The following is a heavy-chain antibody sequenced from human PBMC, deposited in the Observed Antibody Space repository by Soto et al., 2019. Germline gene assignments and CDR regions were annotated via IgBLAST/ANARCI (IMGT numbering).Heavy chain of an antibody. CDR1: GFTFSNAW. CDR3: TTYSSRWYMFEY. D-gene: IGHD6-13*01. J-gene: IGHJ4*02. Sequence: EVQLVESGGGLVKPGGSLRLSCAASGFTFSNAWMNWVRQAPGKGLEWVGRIKRKDEGATIEYAAPVRGRFTISRDDSRNTVYLEMNGLRTEDTAVYYCTTYSSRWYMFEYWGQGTLVTVSS. V-gene: IGHV3-15*01. CDR2: IKRKDEGATI.